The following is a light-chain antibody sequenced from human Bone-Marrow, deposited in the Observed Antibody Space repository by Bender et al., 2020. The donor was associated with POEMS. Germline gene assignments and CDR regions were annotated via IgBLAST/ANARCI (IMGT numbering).Light chain of an antibody. CDR3: PSCGGSDYV. V-gene: IGLV6-57*01. Sequence: NFMLTQPHSVSESPGKTVTISCTRSSGSIASNYVQWYQQRPGSSPTIVIYEDNQRPSGGPDRFSGAIDSSTNSASLLISGLTTVAAAGSCCPSCGGSDYVFGTVINVAFL. CDR1: SGSIASNY. J-gene: IGLJ1*01. CDR2: EDN.